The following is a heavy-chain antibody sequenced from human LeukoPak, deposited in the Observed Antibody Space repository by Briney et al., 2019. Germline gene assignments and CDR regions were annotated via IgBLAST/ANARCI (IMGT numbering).Heavy chain of an antibody. CDR3: AKSDWKYSSSRVDY. CDR1: GFPFRSYG. J-gene: IGHJ4*02. Sequence: GGPLSLSCAASGFPFRSYGMHGVRQAPGKGLEGVAVISYDGSNKYYADSVKGRFTISRDNSKNTLYLQMNSLRAEDTAVYYCAKSDWKYSSSRVDYWGQGTLVTVSS. D-gene: IGHD6-6*01. V-gene: IGHV3-30*18. CDR2: ISYDGSNK.